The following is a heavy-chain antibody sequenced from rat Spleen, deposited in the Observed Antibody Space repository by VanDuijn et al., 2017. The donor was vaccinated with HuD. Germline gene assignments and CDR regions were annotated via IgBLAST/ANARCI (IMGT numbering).Heavy chain of an antibody. J-gene: IGHJ4*01. CDR3: ARDYPGMGYVMDA. CDR1: GFTFSSFP. V-gene: IGHV5-46*01. Sequence: EVQLVESGGGLVQPGRSLKLSCAASGFTFSSFPMAWVRQAPKKGLEWVASISSGGGGTYYPDSVKGRFTISRDNEKSTLYLQMDSLRSEDTASYYCARDYPGMGYVMDAWGQGASVTVSS. D-gene: IGHD1-4*01. CDR2: ISSGGGGT.